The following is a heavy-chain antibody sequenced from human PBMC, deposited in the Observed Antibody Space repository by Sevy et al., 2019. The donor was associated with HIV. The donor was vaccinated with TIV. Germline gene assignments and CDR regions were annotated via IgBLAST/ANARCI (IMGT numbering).Heavy chain of an antibody. CDR2: IHFSGGT. Sequence: SETLSLTCTVSGGSISSSDSYWSWIRQPPGKGLEWIGYIHFSGGTYYNPFLKSRVAMSVDTPERQFSLRLSFMTAADTAVYYCANKRGYSHGPFDYWGQGALVTVSS. CDR1: GGSISSSDSY. J-gene: IGHJ4*02. CDR3: ANKRGYSHGPFDY. D-gene: IGHD5-12*01. V-gene: IGHV4-30-4*01.